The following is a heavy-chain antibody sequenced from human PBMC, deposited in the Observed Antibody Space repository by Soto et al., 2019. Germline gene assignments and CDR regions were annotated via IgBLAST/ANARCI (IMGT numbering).Heavy chain of an antibody. V-gene: IGHV4-34*01. CDR2: INHSGST. CDR3: ARGHSSSYYYYGMDV. D-gene: IGHD6-6*01. CDR1: GGAFSGYY. Sequence: SETLSLTCAVYGGAFSGYYWSWIRQPPGKGLEWMGEINHSGSTNYNPSLKSRVTISVDTSKNQFSLKLSSVTAADTALYYCARGHSSSYYYYGMDVWGQGTTVTVSS. J-gene: IGHJ6*02.